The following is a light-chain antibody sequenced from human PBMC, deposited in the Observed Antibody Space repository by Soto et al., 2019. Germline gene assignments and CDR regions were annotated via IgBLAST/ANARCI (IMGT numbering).Light chain of an antibody. J-gene: IGLJ1*01. CDR3: SSFTSRFTFV. CDR1: RSDVGAYNY. Sequence: SVLTQPASVSGSPGQSIAISCTGTRSDVGAYNYVSWYQQHPGKAPKLMISEVTNRPSGVSDRFSGSKSGNTASLTISGLQAEDEADYSCSSFTSRFTFVFGTGTKVTVL. CDR2: EVT. V-gene: IGLV2-14*01.